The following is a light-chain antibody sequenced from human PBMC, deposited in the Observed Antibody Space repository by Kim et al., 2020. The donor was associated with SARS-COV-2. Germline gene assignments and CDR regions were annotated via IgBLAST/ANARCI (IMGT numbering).Light chain of an antibody. J-gene: IGLJ3*02. Sequence: ELTQPPSASGTPGQRVAISCFGSTSNIGTNYVYWYQQLPGAAPKLLIYRNNQRPSGVPDRFSASKSGTSASLAISSLRSEDEADYYCAAWDDTLTGLWVFGGGTTLTVL. CDR2: RNN. CDR1: TSNIGTNY. V-gene: IGLV1-47*01. CDR3: AAWDDTLTGLWV.